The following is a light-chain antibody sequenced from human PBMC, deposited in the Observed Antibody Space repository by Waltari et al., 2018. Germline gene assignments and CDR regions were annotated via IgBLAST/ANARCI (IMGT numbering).Light chain of an antibody. Sequence: IVLTQSPGTLSLSPGXRATLSCRASQSVSSSYLAWYQQKPGQTPRLLIYGASTRATGIPDRFSGSGSGTDFTLTITRLEPEDFAVYYCQQYGSFFGPGTRVDIE. CDR1: QSVSSSY. CDR3: QQYGSF. J-gene: IGKJ3*01. CDR2: GAS. V-gene: IGKV3-20*01.